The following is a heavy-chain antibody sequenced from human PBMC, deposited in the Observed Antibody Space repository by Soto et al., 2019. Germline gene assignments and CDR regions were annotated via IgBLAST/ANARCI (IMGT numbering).Heavy chain of an antibody. CDR1: GYTFTNYA. Sequence: QVQLVQSGAEVKKPGASVKVSCKASGYTFTNYAMQWVRQAPGQRLEWMGWINGGNGNTRYSQKFQGRVTITRDTSASTGYMELSSLKSEDTAVYYCARGRDGGLDPWGQGTLVTVSS. J-gene: IGHJ5*02. D-gene: IGHD3-16*01. CDR2: INGGNGNT. CDR3: ARGRDGGLDP. V-gene: IGHV1-3*01.